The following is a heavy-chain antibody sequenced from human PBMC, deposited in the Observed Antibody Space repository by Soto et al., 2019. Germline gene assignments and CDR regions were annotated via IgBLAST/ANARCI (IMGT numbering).Heavy chain of an antibody. CDR2: TYFRGSA. J-gene: IGHJ5*02. CDR3: ARDLRSRGWFDP. CDR1: GVSITSHY. Sequence: SETLSLTCDVSGVSITSHYWNFIRHSPGMGLEWIGSTYFRGSASYNPSLKSRVTISLDTSKDQLSLTLSAVTAADSAVYYCARDLRSRGWFDPWGPGILVTVSS. V-gene: IGHV4-59*11.